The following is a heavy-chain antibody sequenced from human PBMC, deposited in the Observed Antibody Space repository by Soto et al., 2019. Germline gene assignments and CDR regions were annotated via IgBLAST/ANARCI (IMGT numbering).Heavy chain of an antibody. CDR1: GGSISSSSY. V-gene: IGHV4-39*01. CDR2: IYSIGST. CDR3: RRSSRYSTDV. J-gene: IGHJ6*02. Sequence: QLQLQESGPGLVKPSETLSITCTVSGGSISSSSYWGWIRQPPGKGLEWIGSIYSIGSTYYNPSLKSRVTISVDTSKNQFSLKLSSVTAEDTAVYYCRRSSRYSTDVWGQGTTVTVSS. D-gene: IGHD6-13*01.